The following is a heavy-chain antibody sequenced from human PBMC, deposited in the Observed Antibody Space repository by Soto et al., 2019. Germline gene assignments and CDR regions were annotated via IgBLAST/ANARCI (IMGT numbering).Heavy chain of an antibody. CDR1: TDSFNDYY. CDR2: IYHTGHT. D-gene: IGHD5-18*01. Sequence: QVRLHESGPGLVKPSETLSLTCTVSTDSFNDYYWSWIRQPPGKGLACIGSIYHTGHTNYNPSLVSRVIIPVDTSKIQFSLSLRSVTAADTAVCYCARDVGILDVFDFWGQGTLVTVSS. J-gene: IGHJ3*01. V-gene: IGHV4-59*13. CDR3: ARDVGILDVFDF.